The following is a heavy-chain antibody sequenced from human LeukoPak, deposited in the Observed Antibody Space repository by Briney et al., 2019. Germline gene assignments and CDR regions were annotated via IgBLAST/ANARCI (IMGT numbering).Heavy chain of an antibody. CDR2: IGTAGDT. CDR1: GFTFDEYV. Sequence: PGGSLRLSCAASGFTFDEYVMHWVRQAPGKGLEWVSSIGTAGDTYYLGSVKGRFTISRENAKNSLYLQMNSLRAEDTAVYYCARDSYYDSSGYRYYFDYWGQGTLVTVSS. CDR3: ARDSYYDSSGYRYYFDY. J-gene: IGHJ4*02. D-gene: IGHD3-22*01. V-gene: IGHV3-13*01.